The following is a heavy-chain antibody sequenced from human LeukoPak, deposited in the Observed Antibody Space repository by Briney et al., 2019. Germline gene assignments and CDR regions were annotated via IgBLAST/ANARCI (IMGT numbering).Heavy chain of an antibody. CDR2: INHSGST. V-gene: IGHV4-34*01. CDR1: GGSFSGHY. Sequence: SETLSLTCAVYGGSFSGHYWSWVRQPPGKGLEWIGEINHSGSTNYNPSLKSRVTISVDTSKNQFSLKLSSVTAADTAVYYCARLAAAAGDYWGQGTLVTVSS. D-gene: IGHD6-13*01. CDR3: ARLAAAAGDY. J-gene: IGHJ4*02.